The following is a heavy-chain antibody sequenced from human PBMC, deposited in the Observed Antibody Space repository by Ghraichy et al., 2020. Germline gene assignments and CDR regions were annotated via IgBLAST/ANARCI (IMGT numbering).Heavy chain of an antibody. J-gene: IGHJ6*02. D-gene: IGHD2-15*01. CDR3: ARDRPVVVPYYYYGMDV. V-gene: IGHV1-18*04. CDR2: ISAYNGNT. CDR1: GYTFTSYG. Sequence: ASVKVSCKASGYTFTSYGISWVRQAPGQGLEWMGWISAYNGNTNYAQKLQGRVTMTTDTSTSTAYMELRSLRSDDTAVYYCARDRPVVVPYYYYGMDVWGQGTTVTVSS.